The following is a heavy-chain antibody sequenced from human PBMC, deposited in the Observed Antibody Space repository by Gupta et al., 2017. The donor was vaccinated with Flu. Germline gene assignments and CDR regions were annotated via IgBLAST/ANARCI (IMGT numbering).Heavy chain of an antibody. D-gene: IGHD3-22*01. J-gene: IGHJ4*02. CDR3: ARFSGDYDMSFYYFDD. Sequence: EVQLVDSGGGLVKPGGSLRLSCSASGFTFRRYSMNWVRQAPGKGLEWVSSISSSSSYIYYADSVKGRFTIARDNAKNSLYLQMNSLRAEDTAVYYCARFSGDYDMSFYYFDDWGQGTLVTVSS. V-gene: IGHV3-21*01. CDR2: ISSSSSYI. CDR1: GFTFRRYS.